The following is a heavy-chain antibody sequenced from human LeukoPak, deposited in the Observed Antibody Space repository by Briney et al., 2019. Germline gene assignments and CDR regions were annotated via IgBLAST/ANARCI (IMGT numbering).Heavy chain of an antibody. D-gene: IGHD3-22*01. V-gene: IGHV3-30*03. CDR2: ISYDGSNK. CDR1: GFTFSSYG. CDR3: ARVQRQDYYDSSGYDY. Sequence: PGGSLRLSCAASGFTFSSYGMHWVRQAPGKGLEWVAVISYDGSNKCYADSVKGRFTISRDNSKNTLYLQMNSLRAEDTAVYYCARVQRQDYYDSSGYDYWGQGTLVTVSS. J-gene: IGHJ4*02.